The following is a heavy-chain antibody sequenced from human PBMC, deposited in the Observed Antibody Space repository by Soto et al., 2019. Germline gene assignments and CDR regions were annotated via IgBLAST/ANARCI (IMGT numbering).Heavy chain of an antibody. V-gene: IGHV1-2*04. CDR1: GYTFFNY. D-gene: IGHD1-1*01. CDR2: INPNSGGT. J-gene: IGHJ6*02. Sequence: ASVKVSCKASGYTFFNYMHWVRQAPGQGLEWMGWINPNSGGTNYAQKFRGWVTMTRDTSISTAYMELSRLRSDDTAVYYCARAQREQRLYYYSGMDVWGQGTTVTVSS. CDR3: ARAQREQRLYYYSGMDV.